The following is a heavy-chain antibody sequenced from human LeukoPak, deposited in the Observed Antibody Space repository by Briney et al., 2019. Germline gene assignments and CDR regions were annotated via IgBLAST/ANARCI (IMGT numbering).Heavy chain of an antibody. Sequence: PSETLSLTCTVSGDSISSYYWSWIRQPPRKGLEWIAYIYNSGRTDYNPALKSRVTISIDTSKNQFSLKLSSVTAADSALYYCAKLESPYYYAMDVWGQGTTVTVSS. V-gene: IGHV4-59*01. CDR2: IYNSGRT. D-gene: IGHD3-3*01. CDR1: GDSISSYY. J-gene: IGHJ6*02. CDR3: AKLESPYYYAMDV.